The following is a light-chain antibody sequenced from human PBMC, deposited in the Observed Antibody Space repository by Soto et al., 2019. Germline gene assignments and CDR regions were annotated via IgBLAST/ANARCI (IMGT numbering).Light chain of an antibody. CDR1: QYVSSSY. J-gene: IGKJ4*01. V-gene: IGKV3-20*01. CDR3: QQYGSSYPT. Sequence: EIVLTQSPGTLSLSPGERATLSCRASQYVSSSYLTWYPQKPGQAPRLLVYDASRRDIGTPDRFSGSGSGTDFTLTISGLEPEDFAVYYCQQYGSSYPTFGGGTRVEIK. CDR2: DAS.